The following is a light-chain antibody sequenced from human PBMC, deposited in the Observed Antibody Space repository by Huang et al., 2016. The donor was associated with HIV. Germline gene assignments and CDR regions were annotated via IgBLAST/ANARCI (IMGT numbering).Light chain of an antibody. V-gene: IGKV1-39*01. CDR2: AAT. CDR3: QQSYSVPLT. Sequence: DIQMTQSPSSLSASVGDRVTITCRTSQIIATYLNWYQQKPGKAPKFLIYAATSLQSGVPSRFSGSGSGTEFTLTISGLQPEDSATDYCQQSYSVPLTFGGGTKVEIK. CDR1: QIIATY. J-gene: IGKJ4*01.